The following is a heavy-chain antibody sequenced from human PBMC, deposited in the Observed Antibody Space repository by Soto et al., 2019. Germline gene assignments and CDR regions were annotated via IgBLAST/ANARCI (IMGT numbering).Heavy chain of an antibody. CDR3: ARNGSYRLDY. J-gene: IGHJ4*02. V-gene: IGHV1-69*13. CDR2: IIPIFGTA. Sequence: GASVKVSCKASGGTFSSYAISWVLQAPGQGLEWMGGIIPIFGTANYAQKFQGRVTITADESTSTAYMELSSLRSEDTAVYYCARNGSYRLDYWGQGTLVTVSS. D-gene: IGHD5-18*01. CDR1: GGTFSSYA.